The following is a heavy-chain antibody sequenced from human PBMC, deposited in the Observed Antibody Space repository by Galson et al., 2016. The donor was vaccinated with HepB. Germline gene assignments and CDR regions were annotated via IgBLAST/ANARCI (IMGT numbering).Heavy chain of an antibody. J-gene: IGHJ4*02. Sequence: SLRLSCAASGFTFNSNWMHWVRQAPGKGLVWVSRINYGGTNTDYADSVKGRFAISRDNAKNSLFLQMNSLSAEDTAIYYCARTQRNGDELDYWGQGTLVTVSS. CDR3: ARTQRNGDELDY. V-gene: IGHV3-74*01. D-gene: IGHD4-17*01. CDR1: GFTFNSNW. CDR2: INYGGTNT.